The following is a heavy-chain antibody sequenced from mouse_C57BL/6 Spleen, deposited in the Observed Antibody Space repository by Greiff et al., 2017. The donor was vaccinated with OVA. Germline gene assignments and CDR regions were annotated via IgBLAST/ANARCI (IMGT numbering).Heavy chain of an antibody. V-gene: IGHV2-2*01. CDR3: ARKVEYFNV. J-gene: IGHJ1*03. Sequence: QVQLKESGPGLVQPSQSLSITCTVSGFSLTSYGVHWVRQSPGQGLEWLGVIWSGGSTDYNAAFISRLSISKDNSKSQVFFKMNSLQADDTAIYYCARKVEYFNVWGTGTTVTVSS. CDR1: GFSLTSYG. CDR2: IWSGGST.